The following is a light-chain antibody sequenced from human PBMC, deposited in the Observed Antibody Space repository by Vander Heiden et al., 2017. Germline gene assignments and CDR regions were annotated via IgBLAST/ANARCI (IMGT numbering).Light chain of an antibody. Sequence: AIQLTQSPSSLSASVGDRVTITCRASQGISSALAWYQQKPGKAPKLLIYDASSLESGVQSRFSGSGSGTDFTLTISSLQPEDCATDYCQQLFGQGTRLEIK. CDR3: QQL. V-gene: IGKV1-13*02. CDR2: DAS. J-gene: IGKJ5*01. CDR1: QGISSA.